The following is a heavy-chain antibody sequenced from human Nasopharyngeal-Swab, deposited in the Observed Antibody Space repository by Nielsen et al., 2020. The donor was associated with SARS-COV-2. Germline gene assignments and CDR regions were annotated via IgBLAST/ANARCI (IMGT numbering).Heavy chain of an antibody. CDR3: ARVEAGGEWELLPYYYYYMDV. Sequence: WIRQPPGKGLEWVAVISYDGSNKYYADSVKGRFTISRDNSKSTLYLQMNSLRAEDTAVYYCARVEAGGEWELLPYYYYYMDVWGKGTTVTVSS. CDR2: ISYDGSNK. D-gene: IGHD1-26*01. J-gene: IGHJ6*03. V-gene: IGHV3-30-3*01.